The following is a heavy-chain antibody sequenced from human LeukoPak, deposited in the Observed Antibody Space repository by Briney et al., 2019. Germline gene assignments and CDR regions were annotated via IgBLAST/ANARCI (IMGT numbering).Heavy chain of an antibody. CDR3: AKDNYYGSSAEIDY. Sequence: GRSLRLSCAASGFTFSSYGMHWVRQAPGKGLEWVAALSHDGNNEFYADSVKGRFTISRDNSKNTLYLQMNSLRAGDTAAFYCAKDNYYGSSAEIDYWGQGTLVTVSS. CDR1: GFTFSSYG. V-gene: IGHV3-30*18. D-gene: IGHD3-22*01. CDR2: LSHDGNNE. J-gene: IGHJ4*02.